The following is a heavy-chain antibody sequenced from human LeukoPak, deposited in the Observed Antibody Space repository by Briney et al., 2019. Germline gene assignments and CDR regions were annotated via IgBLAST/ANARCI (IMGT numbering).Heavy chain of an antibody. CDR2: IYPGDSET. CDR1: GYRFTNYW. V-gene: IGHV5-51*01. J-gene: IGHJ4*02. D-gene: IGHD1-26*01. Sequence: GESLKFSCKGCGYRFTNYWIGWVRQMHGKGLEWMEIIYPGDSETRYSPSFQGQVTISADKSISTAYLQWSSLKASDTAMYYCARRRDLYSGSYYPFDYWGQGTLVTVSS. CDR3: ARRRDLYSGSYYPFDY.